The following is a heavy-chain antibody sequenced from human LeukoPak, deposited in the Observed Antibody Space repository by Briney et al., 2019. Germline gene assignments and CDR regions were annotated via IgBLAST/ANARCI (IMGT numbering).Heavy chain of an antibody. V-gene: IGHV4-59*01. CDR1: GGSISGYY. J-gene: IGHJ3*02. D-gene: IGHD3-10*01. CDR3: ARNAMVWGVITDAFDI. Sequence: SETLSLTCTVSGGSISGYYWSWIRQPPGKGLEFIGYIYYSGSTNYNPSLKSRFTISVDTSKNQCSLKLISVTAADTAVYYCARNAMVWGVITDAFDIWGQGKMVTVSS. CDR2: IYYSGST.